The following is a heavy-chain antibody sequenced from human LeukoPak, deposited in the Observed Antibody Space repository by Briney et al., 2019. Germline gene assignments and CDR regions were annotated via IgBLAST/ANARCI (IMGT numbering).Heavy chain of an antibody. Sequence: SETLSLTCTVSGGSISSYYWSWIRQPAGKGLEWIGRIHTSGSTNYSPSLKSRVIMTVDTSKNQFSLTLSSVTAADTAVYYCARWGYYYDRSGYYRPGDYWGQGTLVTVSS. CDR2: IHTSGST. D-gene: IGHD3-22*01. J-gene: IGHJ4*02. V-gene: IGHV4-4*07. CDR3: ARWGYYYDRSGYYRPGDY. CDR1: GGSISSYY.